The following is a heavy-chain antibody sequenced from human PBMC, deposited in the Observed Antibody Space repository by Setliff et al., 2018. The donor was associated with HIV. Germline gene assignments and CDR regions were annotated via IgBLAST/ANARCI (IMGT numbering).Heavy chain of an antibody. CDR3: ARRWGIRGYSS. V-gene: IGHV4-59*01. J-gene: IGHJ5*02. CDR1: GGSISSNY. Sequence: PSETLSLTCTVSGGSISSNYWSWMRQPPGKGLEWIGHIYYSGSTNYNPSLKSRVTISVDTSRNQFSLNLSSVTAADTAVYYCARRWGIRGYSSWGQGTLVTVSS. D-gene: IGHD5-18*01. CDR2: IYYSGST.